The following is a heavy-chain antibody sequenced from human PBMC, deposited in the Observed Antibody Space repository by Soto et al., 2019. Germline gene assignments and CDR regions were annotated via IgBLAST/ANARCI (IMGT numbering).Heavy chain of an antibody. J-gene: IGHJ4*02. Sequence: QEQLVQSGGELKKPGASVRVSCKASGYSFGFYGMAWVRQAPGQGLEWMGWISAYNGNTKLAQKFQGRVTLSTHTSTTTAYMELRSLRSEDTAVYYCARTHTARADPHFDYWGPGTPVTVSS. D-gene: IGHD1-26*01. CDR1: GYSFGFYG. CDR3: ARTHTARADPHFDY. V-gene: IGHV1-18*04. CDR2: ISAYNGNT.